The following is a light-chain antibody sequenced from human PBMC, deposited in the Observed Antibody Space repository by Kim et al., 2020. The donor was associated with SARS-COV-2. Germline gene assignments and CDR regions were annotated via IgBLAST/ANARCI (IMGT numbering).Light chain of an antibody. CDR2: AAS. CDR3: QQSYSTPPVT. J-gene: IGKJ4*01. CDR1: QSISSY. V-gene: IGKV1-39*01. Sequence: AVGERVTITCRASQSISSYLNWYQQKPGKAPKLLIYAASSLQSGVPSRFSGSGSGTDFTLTISILQPEDFATYYCQQSYSTPPVTFGGGTKVDIK.